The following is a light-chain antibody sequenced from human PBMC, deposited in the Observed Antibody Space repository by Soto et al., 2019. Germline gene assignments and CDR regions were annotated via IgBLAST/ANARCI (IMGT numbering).Light chain of an antibody. Sequence: EVVLTQSPATLSVSPGDSATLSCRASQSVSLSLAWFQMRPGQPPRLLIYGASTRATDIPARFSGSGSGTDFTLTISSLQSEDFAVYYCQQYHNWPPITFGQGTRLEIK. CDR3: QQYHNWPPIT. J-gene: IGKJ5*01. CDR2: GAS. CDR1: QSVSLS. V-gene: IGKV3-15*01.